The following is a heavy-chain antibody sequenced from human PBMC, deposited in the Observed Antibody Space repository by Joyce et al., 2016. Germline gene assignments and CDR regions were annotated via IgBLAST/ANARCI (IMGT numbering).Heavy chain of an antibody. J-gene: IGHJ4*02. V-gene: IGHV4-34*01. D-gene: IGHD3-3*01. CDR2: INQGGDT. CDR3: ARGNWAYYNFWSVLTPSYIDY. Sequence: QVQLQQWGAGLLKPSETLSLTCGVSGGSFSGFYWTWIRQPPGKGLEWIAEINQGGDTSYNPSLESRVTISIDTSKNRFSLRLNSVTAADTAVYYCARGNWAYYNFWSVLTPSYIDYWGQGALVTVSS. CDR1: GGSFSGFY.